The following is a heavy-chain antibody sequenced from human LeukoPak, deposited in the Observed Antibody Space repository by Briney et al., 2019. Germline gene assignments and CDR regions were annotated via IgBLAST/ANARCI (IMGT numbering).Heavy chain of an antibody. J-gene: IGHJ5*02. D-gene: IGHD2-15*01. CDR3: ARDLYCSGGSCYGRWFDP. V-gene: IGHV4-61*02. CDR2: IYSNGTT. CDR1: GGSISSGSYY. Sequence: SQTLSLTCTVSGGSISSGSYYWSWIRQPAGKGLEWIGRIYSNGTTNYNPSLKSRVTISVDTSKNQFSLRLTSVTAADTAVYYCARDLYCSGGSCYGRWFDPWGQGNLVTVSS.